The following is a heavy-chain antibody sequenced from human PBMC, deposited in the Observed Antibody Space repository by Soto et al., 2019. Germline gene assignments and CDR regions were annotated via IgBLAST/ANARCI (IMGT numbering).Heavy chain of an antibody. V-gene: IGHV1-3*01. CDR3: ARGKGMEENYYYGMDV. CDR1: GYTFSTYA. CDR2: INGGNGHT. J-gene: IGHJ6*02. D-gene: IGHD1-1*01. Sequence: ASVKVSCKASGYTFSTYALHWVRQAPGQGLEWMGWINGGNGHTRYSQKFKDRVTISRDTPASTAYMELSGLRSEDTAVYYCARGKGMEENYYYGMDVWDQGTTVTVS.